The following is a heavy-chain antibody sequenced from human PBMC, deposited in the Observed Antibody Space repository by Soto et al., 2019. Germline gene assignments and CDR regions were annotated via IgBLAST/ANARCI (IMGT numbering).Heavy chain of an antibody. Sequence: VGSPSLCCGAAGFTGGNIDMSWVSKAPGKGLEWVSVIYSGGSTYYADSVKGRFTISRDNSENTLFLQMNNLRDEDTALYYCARGRYLDSSDYWVANLPFDHWGLGTLVTVSS. J-gene: IGHJ4*02. CDR1: GFTGGNID. CDR2: IYSGGST. CDR3: ARGRYLDSSDYWVANLPFDH. V-gene: IGHV3-53*01. D-gene: IGHD3-22*01.